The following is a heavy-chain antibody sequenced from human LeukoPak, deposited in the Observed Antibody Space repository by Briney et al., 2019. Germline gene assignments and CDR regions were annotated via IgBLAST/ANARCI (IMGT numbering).Heavy chain of an antibody. D-gene: IGHD5-12*01. CDR1: GYSISSGYY. J-gene: IGHJ4*02. CDR3: ARGEGTVDIVATIAGTFFDY. Sequence: PSETLSLTCTVSGYSISSGYYWGWIRQPPGKGLEWIGSIYHSGSTYYNPSLKSRVTISVKTSKNQFSLKLRSVTAADTAVYYCARGEGTVDIVATIAGTFFDYWGQGTLVTVSS. V-gene: IGHV4-38-2*02. CDR2: IYHSGST.